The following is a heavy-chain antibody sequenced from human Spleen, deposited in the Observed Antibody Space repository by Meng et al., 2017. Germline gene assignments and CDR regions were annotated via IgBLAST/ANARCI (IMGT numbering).Heavy chain of an antibody. V-gene: IGHV1-3*01. Sequence: ASVKVSCKASGYTFTSYAMHWVRQAPGQRLEWMGWINACNGNTKYSQKFQGRVTINRDTSASTAYMELSSLRSEDTAVYYCARRAGMKNAFDIWGQGTMVTVSS. CDR2: INACNGNT. CDR1: GYTFTSYA. D-gene: IGHD1-14*01. J-gene: IGHJ3*02. CDR3: ARRAGMKNAFDI.